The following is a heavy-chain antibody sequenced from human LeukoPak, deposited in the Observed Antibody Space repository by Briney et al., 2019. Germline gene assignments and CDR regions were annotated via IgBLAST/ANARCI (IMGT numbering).Heavy chain of an antibody. V-gene: IGHV1-18*01. Sequence: ASVTVSCKASGYTFTSYGISWVRQAPGPGLEWMGWISAYNGNTNYVQKLQGRVTMTTDTSTSTAYMELRSLRSDDTAVYYCARVRGYYDSSGPRDYWGQGTLVTVSS. CDR3: ARVRGYYDSSGPRDY. D-gene: IGHD3-22*01. CDR2: ISAYNGNT. CDR1: GYTFTSYG. J-gene: IGHJ4*02.